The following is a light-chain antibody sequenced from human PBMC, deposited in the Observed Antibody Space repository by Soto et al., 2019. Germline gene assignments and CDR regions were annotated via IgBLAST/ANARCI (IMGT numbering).Light chain of an antibody. CDR2: TAS. J-gene: IGKJ2*01. Sequence: DIQMTQSPSSLSASVGDRVTITCRASQSISTYLNWYQQKPGKAPKLLIFTASSLHSGLPTRFRGSASGTDFTLTISLLQAEDLATYYWQQSYTPAEAFGQGTKVEIK. V-gene: IGKV1-39*01. CDR1: QSISTY. CDR3: QQSYTPAEA.